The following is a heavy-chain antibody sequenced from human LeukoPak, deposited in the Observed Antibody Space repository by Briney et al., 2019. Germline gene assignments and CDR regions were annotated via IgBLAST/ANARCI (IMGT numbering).Heavy chain of an antibody. J-gene: IGHJ4*02. CDR3: ARRLDYYDISGYHTLDY. Sequence: EASVKVSCKASGYTFTSYDINWVRQATGQGLEWMGWMNPNSGNTGYAQKLQGRVTMTTDTSTSTAYMELRSLRSDDTAVYYCARRLDYYDISGYHTLDYWGQGTLVTVSS. D-gene: IGHD3-22*01. V-gene: IGHV1-8*02. CDR1: GYTFTSYD. CDR2: MNPNSGNT.